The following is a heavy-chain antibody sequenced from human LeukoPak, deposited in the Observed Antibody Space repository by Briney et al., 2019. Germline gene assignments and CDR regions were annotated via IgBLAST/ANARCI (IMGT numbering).Heavy chain of an antibody. J-gene: IGHJ4*02. D-gene: IGHD3-22*01. CDR3: ARGYYDSSVAGVDY. Sequence: ASVTVSCKASGYTFTSYGISWVRQARGQGLEWMGWISAYNGNTNYAQKLQGRVTMTTDTSTSTAYMELRSLRSDDTAVYYCARGYYDSSVAGVDYWGQGTLVTVSS. CDR1: GYTFTSYG. CDR2: ISAYNGNT. V-gene: IGHV1-18*01.